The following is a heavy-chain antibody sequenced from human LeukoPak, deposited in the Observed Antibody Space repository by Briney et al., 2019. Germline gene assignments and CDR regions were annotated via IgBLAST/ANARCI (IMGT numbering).Heavy chain of an antibody. CDR3: ARVVPGGYGMDV. Sequence: ASVKVSCKASGYTFTSYAMHWVRRAPGQRLEWMGWINAGNGNTKYSQKFQGRVTITRDTSASTAYMELSSLRSEDTAVYYCARVVPGGYGMDVWGQGTTVTVSS. CDR2: INAGNGNT. J-gene: IGHJ6*02. CDR1: GYTFTSYA. D-gene: IGHD3-16*01. V-gene: IGHV1-3*01.